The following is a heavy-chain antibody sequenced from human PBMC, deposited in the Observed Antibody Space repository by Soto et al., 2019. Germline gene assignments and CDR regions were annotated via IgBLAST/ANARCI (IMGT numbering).Heavy chain of an antibody. V-gene: IGHV3-74*01. CDR1: GFTFSSYS. Sequence: GGSLRLSCAASGFTFSSYSMNWVRQAPGKGLVWVSRINSDGSSTSYADSVKGRFTISRDNAKNTLYLQMISLRAEDTAVYYCARSEETYNDVLTGMDLYYYYFGMDVWGQGTTVTVSS. J-gene: IGHJ6*02. CDR2: INSDGSST. CDR3: ARSEETYNDVLTGMDLYYYYFGMDV. D-gene: IGHD3-9*01.